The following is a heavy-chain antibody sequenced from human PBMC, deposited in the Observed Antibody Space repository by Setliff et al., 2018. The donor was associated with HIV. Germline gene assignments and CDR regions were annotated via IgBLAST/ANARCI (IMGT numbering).Heavy chain of an antibody. D-gene: IGHD6-19*01. CDR2: INPSGGRT. CDR1: GYTFTSYY. Sequence: ASVKVSCKASGYTFTSYYMHWVRQAPGQGLEWMGIINPSGGRTSYAQKFQGRVTMTRDTSTSTVYMELRSLRSEDMALYYCAKATTPYSSGLPDYWGQGTLVTVSS. CDR3: AKATTPYSSGLPDY. J-gene: IGHJ4*02. V-gene: IGHV1-46*01.